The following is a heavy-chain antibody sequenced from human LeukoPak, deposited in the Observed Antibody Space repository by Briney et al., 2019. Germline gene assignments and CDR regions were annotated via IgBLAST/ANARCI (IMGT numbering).Heavy chain of an antibody. CDR3: ARGEPADY. CDR2: MHSSGSA. J-gene: IGHJ4*02. V-gene: IGHV4-61*08. D-gene: IGHD1-26*01. Sequence: SETLSLTCTVSGDSLTSGGYHWSWIRQSPGKGLEWIGQMHSSGSANYNPSLKSRVTISLDTSKNQFSLKLKSVTSADTAVYYCARGEPADYWGQGTLVTVSS. CDR1: GDSLTSGGYH.